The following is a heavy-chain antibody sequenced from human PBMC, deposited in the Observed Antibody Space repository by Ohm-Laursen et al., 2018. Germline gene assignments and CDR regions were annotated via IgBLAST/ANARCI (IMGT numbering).Heavy chain of an antibody. CDR3: AKLNDFWSGFPDY. Sequence: SLRLSCTASGFTFSSYAMSWVRQAPGKGLEWVSAISGGGGSTYYADSVKGRFSISRDSSKNTVYLQMNSLRAEDTAIYYCAKLNDFWSGFPDYWGQGTLVTVSS. D-gene: IGHD3-3*01. CDR1: GFTFSSYA. J-gene: IGHJ4*02. CDR2: ISGGGGST. V-gene: IGHV3-23*01.